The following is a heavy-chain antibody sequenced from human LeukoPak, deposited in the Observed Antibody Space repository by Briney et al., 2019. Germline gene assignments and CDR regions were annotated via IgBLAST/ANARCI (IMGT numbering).Heavy chain of an antibody. J-gene: IGHJ3*02. Sequence: GESLRISCKGSGCSFTSYWISWVRQMPGKGLEWMGRIDPSDSYTNYSPSFQGHVTISADKSISTAYLQWSSLKASDTAMYYCARTYCSSTSCYHGAFDIWGQGTMVTVSS. V-gene: IGHV5-10-1*01. D-gene: IGHD2-2*01. CDR2: IDPSDSYT. CDR3: ARTYCSSTSCYHGAFDI. CDR1: GCSFTSYW.